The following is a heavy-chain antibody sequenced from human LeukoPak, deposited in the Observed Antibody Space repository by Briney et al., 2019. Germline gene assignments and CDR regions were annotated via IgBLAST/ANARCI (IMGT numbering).Heavy chain of an antibody. CDR1: GFTFSSYA. V-gene: IGHV3-23*01. CDR2: ISGSGGST. CDR3: AKTSQYSGSYGHFDY. Sequence: GGSLRLSCAASGFTFSSYAMSWVRQAPGKGLEWVSAISGSGGSTYYADSVKGRFTISRDNSKNTLYLQMNSLRAEDTAVYYCAKTSQYSGSYGHFDYWGQGTLVTVSS. J-gene: IGHJ4*02. D-gene: IGHD1-26*01.